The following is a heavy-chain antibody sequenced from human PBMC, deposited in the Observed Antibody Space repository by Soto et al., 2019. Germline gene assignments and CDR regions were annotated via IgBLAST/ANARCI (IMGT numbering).Heavy chain of an antibody. CDR1: GFTFNNYA. J-gene: IGHJ4*02. D-gene: IGHD3-10*01. CDR3: AKSRSPMVRGVINRGYFDS. Sequence: EVQLLESGGGLVQPGGSLRLSCAASGFTFNNYAMTWGRQAPGKGLEWVSGISGSGDSTYYVDSVKGRFTISRDKSKNTLYLQMDSLRAEDTAVYYCAKSRSPMVRGVINRGYFDSWGQGTLVTVSS. CDR2: ISGSGDST. V-gene: IGHV3-23*01.